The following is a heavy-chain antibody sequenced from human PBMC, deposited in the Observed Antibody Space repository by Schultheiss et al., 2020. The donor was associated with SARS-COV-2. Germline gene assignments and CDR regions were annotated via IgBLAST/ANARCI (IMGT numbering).Heavy chain of an antibody. CDR3: ARVRGTTGTIDY. D-gene: IGHD1-1*01. CDR2: IIPIFGTA. CDR1: GGTFSSYA. J-gene: IGHJ4*02. Sequence: SVKVSCKASGGTFSSYAISWVRQAPGQGLEWMGGIIPIFGTANYAQKLQGRVTMTTDTSTSTAYMELRSLRSDDTAVYYCARVRGTTGTIDYWGQGTLVTVSS. V-gene: IGHV1-69*05.